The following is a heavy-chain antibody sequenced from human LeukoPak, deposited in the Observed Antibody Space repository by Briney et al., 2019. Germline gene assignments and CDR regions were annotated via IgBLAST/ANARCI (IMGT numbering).Heavy chain of an antibody. J-gene: IGHJ4*02. V-gene: IGHV4-59*01. CDR2: IYYSGST. CDR1: GGSISSYY. D-gene: IGHD3-3*01. CDR3: ARAPYFDFWTGYYFDY. Sequence: SETLSLTCTVSGGSISSYYWSWIRQPPGKGLEWIGYIYYSGSTNYNPSLNSRVTISVDMSKNQFSLKLSPVTAADTAVYYCARAPYFDFWTGYYFDYWGLGTLVTVSS.